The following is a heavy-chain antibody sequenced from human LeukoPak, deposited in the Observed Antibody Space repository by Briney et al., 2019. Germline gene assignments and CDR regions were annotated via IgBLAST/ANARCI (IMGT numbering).Heavy chain of an antibody. D-gene: IGHD3-22*01. Sequence: PSETLSLTCSVSGGSIRSSGYFWGWIRQPPGKALEWIVSIYYGGTTYYNPSLKSRVTISVDTSKKQFSLKLSSVTAADTAFYYCARQRDYYDSSGQSDFDSWGQGALVTVSS. V-gene: IGHV4-39*01. CDR3: ARQRDYYDSSGQSDFDS. CDR2: IYYGGTT. J-gene: IGHJ4*02. CDR1: GGSIRSSGYF.